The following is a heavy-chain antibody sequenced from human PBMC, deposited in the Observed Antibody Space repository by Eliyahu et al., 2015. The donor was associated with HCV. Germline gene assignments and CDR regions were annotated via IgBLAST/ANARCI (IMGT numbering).Heavy chain of an antibody. Sequence: QITLKESGPTLVEPTQTLTMTCTFSGFSLSTNGVGVGWFRQPPGKALEWLALIYWNDDKHYYPSLTNRLTITKDTSKNQVVLTVTNMDPVDTATYYCAHRRAPSGGDWFVPWGRGTLVTVSS. CDR3: AHRRAPSGGDWFVP. CDR1: GFSLSTNGVG. V-gene: IGHV2-5*01. CDR2: IYWNDDK. J-gene: IGHJ5*02. D-gene: IGHD3-10*01.